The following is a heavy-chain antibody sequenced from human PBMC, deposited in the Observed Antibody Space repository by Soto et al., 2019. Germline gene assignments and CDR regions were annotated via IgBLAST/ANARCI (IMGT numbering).Heavy chain of an antibody. CDR2: IYYSGSI. V-gene: IGHV4-31*03. Sequence: QVQLQESGPGLVRPSQTLSLTCTVSGGSINSRGYYWTWIRQHPGKGLEWIGNIYYSGSIHFNPSLKSRLTMLVDTSENQFSLKLTSVTAADTAVAYCARQSESTGYFYGWFDPWGQGTLVTVSS. J-gene: IGHJ5*02. CDR3: ARQSESTGYFYGWFDP. D-gene: IGHD3-9*01. CDR1: GGSINSRGYY.